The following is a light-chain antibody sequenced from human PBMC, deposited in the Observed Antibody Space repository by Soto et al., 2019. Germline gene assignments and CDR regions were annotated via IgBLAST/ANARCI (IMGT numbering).Light chain of an antibody. V-gene: IGLV2-14*01. CDR2: GVT. Sequence: QSALTQPASVSGSPGQSITISCTGTSNDVGDYNYVSWYQQHPGKAPKLMIYGVTSRPSGVSNRFSGSKSGNTASLTISGLQAEDEGEYYCSSFTSITSLVVFGGGTQLTVL. J-gene: IGLJ2*01. CDR1: SNDVGDYNY. CDR3: SSFTSITSLVV.